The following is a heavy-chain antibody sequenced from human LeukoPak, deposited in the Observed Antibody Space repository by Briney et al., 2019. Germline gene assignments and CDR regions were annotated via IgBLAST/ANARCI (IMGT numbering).Heavy chain of an antibody. CDR1: GGSFSGYY. CDR2: INHSGST. D-gene: IGHD6-19*01. Sequence: SETLSLTCAVYGGSFSGYYWSWIRQPPGKGLEWIGEINHSGSTNYNPSLKSRVTISVDTSKNQFSLKLSSVTAADTAVYYCAIDSSGWRDAFDIWGQGTMVTVSS. J-gene: IGHJ3*02. CDR3: AIDSSGWRDAFDI. V-gene: IGHV4-34*01.